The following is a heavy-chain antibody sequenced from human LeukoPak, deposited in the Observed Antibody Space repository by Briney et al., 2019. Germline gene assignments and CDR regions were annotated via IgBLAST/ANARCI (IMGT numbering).Heavy chain of an antibody. CDR3: ARGYYYDSSGYFPTCDY. CDR2: SYYSEST. D-gene: IGHD3-22*01. Sequence: SETLSLTCTVSGGSISSYYWSWIRQPPRQGLELIGYSYYSESTNYNPSLTSQVTISVYTSKNQFSLKLSSVTAADTAVYYCARGYYYDSSGYFPTCDYWGQGTLVSVST. CDR1: GGSISSYY. V-gene: IGHV4-59*01. J-gene: IGHJ4*02.